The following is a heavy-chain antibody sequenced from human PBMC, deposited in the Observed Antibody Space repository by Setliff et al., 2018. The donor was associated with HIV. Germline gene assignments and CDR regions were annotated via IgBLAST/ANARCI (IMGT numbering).Heavy chain of an antibody. CDR3: ARVYCSGGSCFTFDY. CDR1: GYTFTSYG. D-gene: IGHD2-15*01. Sequence: ASVKVSCKASGYTFTSYGVTWAQQAPGQGLEWMGWISVYNGNTNYAQKLQGRVTMTTDTSTSTAYMELRSLRSDDTAVYYCARVYCSGGSCFTFDYWGQGTLVTVSS. CDR2: ISVYNGNT. V-gene: IGHV1-18*01. J-gene: IGHJ4*02.